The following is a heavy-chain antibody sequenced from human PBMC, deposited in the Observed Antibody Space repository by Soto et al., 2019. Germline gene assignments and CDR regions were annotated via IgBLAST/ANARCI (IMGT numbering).Heavy chain of an antibody. Sequence: GGTMRLSCAASVFTIIGQAMIWVRQAPGKGLERVSVISDSGDNAYYEDSKRGRLTNSRDASKNRLYLQLNSLRAEDTGVYYCGKGRQQSRIQHRVDVWGQGPTVTVSS. CDR3: GKGRQQSRIQHRVDV. J-gene: IGHJ6*02. V-gene: IGHV3-23*01. CDR2: ISDSGDNA. D-gene: IGHD6-13*01. CDR1: VFTIIGQA.